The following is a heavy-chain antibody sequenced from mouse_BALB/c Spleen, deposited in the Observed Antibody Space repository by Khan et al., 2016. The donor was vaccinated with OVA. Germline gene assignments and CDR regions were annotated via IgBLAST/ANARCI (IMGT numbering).Heavy chain of an antibody. Sequence: EVELVESGGGLVKPGGSLKFSCAASGFTFSNYAMSWVRQTPEKRLEWVATISSGGSYTYYPDSVKGRFTISRDQAKNTLYLQMSSLRSEDTAMYYCARTPGYYGSNYFDYWGHGTTLTVSS. CDR2: ISSGGSYT. CDR3: ARTPGYYGSNYFDY. CDR1: GFTFSNYA. J-gene: IGHJ2*01. D-gene: IGHD1-1*01. V-gene: IGHV5-9-3*01.